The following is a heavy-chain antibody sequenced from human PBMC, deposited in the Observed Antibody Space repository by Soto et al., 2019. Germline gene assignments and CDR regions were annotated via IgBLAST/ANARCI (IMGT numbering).Heavy chain of an antibody. V-gene: IGHV4-39*07. D-gene: IGHD3-9*01. J-gene: IGHJ4*02. Sequence: SETLSLTCTVSGGSISSSSYYWGWIRQPPGKGLEWIGTINYSGSTYYNASLESRVTISVDTSKKQFSLKLSSVTAADTAVYYCARVPHFPGYYDILTGYYRAYFDYWGQGTLVTVPQ. CDR2: INYSGST. CDR1: GGSISSSSYY. CDR3: ARVPHFPGYYDILTGYYRAYFDY.